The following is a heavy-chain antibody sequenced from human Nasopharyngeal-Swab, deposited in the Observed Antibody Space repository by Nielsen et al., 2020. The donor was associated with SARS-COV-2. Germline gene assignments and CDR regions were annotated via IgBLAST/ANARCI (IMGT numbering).Heavy chain of an antibody. D-gene: IGHD2-15*01. Sequence: GGSLRLSCAASGFTFSDSAIHWVRQASGERLEWVARIRSKGNTYATAYAASVKGRFIIFRDDPTNTAYLQMNSLKTEDTAVYYCTRCGGGCYSGRDYWGQGTLVTVSS. J-gene: IGHJ4*02. CDR1: GFTFSDSA. V-gene: IGHV3-73*01. CDR2: IRSKGNTYAT. CDR3: TRCGGGCYSGRDY.